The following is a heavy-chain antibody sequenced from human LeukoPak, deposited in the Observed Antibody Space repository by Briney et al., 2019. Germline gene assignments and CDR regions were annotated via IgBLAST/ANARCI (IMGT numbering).Heavy chain of an antibody. CDR1: GGSISSFY. Sequence: PSETLSLTCTVSGGSISSFYWNWIRQPAGKGLGWIGRIYTSGNANYNPSLKSRVTISVDTSKNQFSLKLSSVTAADTAVYYCARWYTYYDFWSGYYQGYFDYWGQGTLVTVSS. D-gene: IGHD3-3*01. V-gene: IGHV4-4*07. CDR3: ARWYTYYDFWSGYYQGYFDY. CDR2: IYTSGNA. J-gene: IGHJ4*02.